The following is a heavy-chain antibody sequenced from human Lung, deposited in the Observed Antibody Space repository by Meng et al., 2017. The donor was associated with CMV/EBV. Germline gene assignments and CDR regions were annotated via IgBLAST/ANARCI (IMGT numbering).Heavy chain of an antibody. CDR2: VSGSGSST. CDR1: GFTFSSYA. J-gene: IGHJ5*02. Sequence: GESXKISCAASGFTFSSYAMTWVRQAPGKGLEWVSSVSGSGSSTYYASSLRGRLTISRDNSKNTLFLQINSLTIADTAVYYCARGFSQYSTQNFFDPWGQGXLVTVSS. CDR3: ARGFSQYSTQNFFDP. D-gene: IGHD6-13*01. V-gene: IGHV3-23*01.